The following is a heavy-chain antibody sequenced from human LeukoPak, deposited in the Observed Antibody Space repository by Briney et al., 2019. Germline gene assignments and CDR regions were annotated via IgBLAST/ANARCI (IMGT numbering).Heavy chain of an antibody. CDR2: IYYSGST. V-gene: IGHV4-59*01. CDR1: GVSISNYY. D-gene: IGHD2-2*01. CDR3: ARTTEDCSSTSCYQYWFDP. J-gene: IGHJ5*02. Sequence: KPSETLSLTCTVSGVSISNYYWSWLRQPPGKGLEWIGYIYYSGSTNYNPSLKSRVTISVDTSKNQFSLKLNSVTAADTAVYYCARTTEDCSSTSCYQYWFDPWGQGTLVTVSS.